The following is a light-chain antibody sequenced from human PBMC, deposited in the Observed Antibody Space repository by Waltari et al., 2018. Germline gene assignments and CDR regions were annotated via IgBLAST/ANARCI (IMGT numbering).Light chain of an antibody. CDR1: QSVNSW. CDR3: QQYKNYPLT. CDR2: KAS. V-gene: IGKV1-5*03. Sequence: DIQMTQSPSTLSASVGDRVTITCRATQSVNSWLDWYQQKPGKAPNLLIYKASSLESGVPSRFSGSGSGTEFTLTISSLQPDDFATYYCQQYKNYPLTFGGGTKVEIK. J-gene: IGKJ4*01.